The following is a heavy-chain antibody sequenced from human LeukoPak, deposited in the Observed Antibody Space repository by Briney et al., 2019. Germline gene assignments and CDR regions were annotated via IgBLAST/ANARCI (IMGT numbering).Heavy chain of an antibody. CDR2: MNPNSGNT. Sequence: ASVKVSCKASGYTFTSYDINWVRQATGQGLEWMGWMNPNSGNTGYAQKFQGRVTMTEDTSTDTAYMELSSLRSEDTAVYYCATPGVGATQLEHNYWGQGTLVTVSS. D-gene: IGHD1-26*01. CDR1: GYTFTSYD. CDR3: ATPGVGATQLEHNY. V-gene: IGHV1-8*01. J-gene: IGHJ4*02.